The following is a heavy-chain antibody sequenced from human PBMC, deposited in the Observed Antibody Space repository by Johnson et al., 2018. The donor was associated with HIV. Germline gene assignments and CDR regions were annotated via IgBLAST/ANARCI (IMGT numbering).Heavy chain of an antibody. J-gene: IGHJ3*02. CDR1: GFTFSSFG. CDR2: IWYDGSNK. Sequence: QVQLVESGGGVVQPGRSLRLSCAASGFTFSSFGMHWVRQAPGKRLEWVAVIWYDGSNKYYADSVKGRFTISRDNSKNTLCLQMNSLRPEDTAGYYCARGGSVIVGTVGAFDIWGQGTMVTVSS. CDR3: ARGGSVIVGTVGAFDI. D-gene: IGHD1-26*01. V-gene: IGHV3-33*08.